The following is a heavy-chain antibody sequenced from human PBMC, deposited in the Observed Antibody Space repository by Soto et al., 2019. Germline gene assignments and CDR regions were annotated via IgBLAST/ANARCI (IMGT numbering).Heavy chain of an antibody. CDR1: GGSISSGGYC. J-gene: IGHJ4*02. D-gene: IGHD3-10*01. Sequence: SETLSRTCTVSGGSISSGGYCWSWIRQHPGKGLEWIGDIYYSGSTYYNPSLKSRVTISVDTSKKQFSLKLSSVTAADTAVYYCARGPGTMAKIDYWGQGTLVTSPQ. CDR3: ARGPGTMAKIDY. V-gene: IGHV4-31*03. CDR2: IYYSGST.